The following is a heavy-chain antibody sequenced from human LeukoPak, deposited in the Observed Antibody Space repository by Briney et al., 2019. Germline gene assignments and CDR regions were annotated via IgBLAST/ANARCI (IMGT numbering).Heavy chain of an antibody. D-gene: IGHD2-21*02. CDR3: VREAGYCASVCLKSNWFDP. V-gene: IGHV3-23*01. Sequence: GGSLRLSCAAPGFPFSNHAMSWVRQPPGKGLEWVSAISNGNTYYADPVRGRFTISRDDSKNMVYLQMNSLRDEDTALYYCVREAGYCASVCLKSNWFDPWGQGTLVTVSS. J-gene: IGHJ5*02. CDR1: GFPFSNHA. CDR2: ISNGNT.